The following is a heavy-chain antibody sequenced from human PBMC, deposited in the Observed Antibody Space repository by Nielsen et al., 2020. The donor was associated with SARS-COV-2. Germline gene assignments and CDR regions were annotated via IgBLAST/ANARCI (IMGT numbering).Heavy chain of an antibody. V-gene: IGHV1-2*06. CDR2: INPNSGGT. CDR1: GYTFTGYY. Sequence: ASVKVSCKASGYTFTGYYMHWVRQAPGQGLEWMGRINPNSGGTNYAQKFQGRVTMTRDTSTSTVYMELSSLRSEDTAVYYCARTGSSSWCLDYWGQGTLVTVSS. D-gene: IGHD6-13*01. CDR3: ARTGSSSWCLDY. J-gene: IGHJ4*02.